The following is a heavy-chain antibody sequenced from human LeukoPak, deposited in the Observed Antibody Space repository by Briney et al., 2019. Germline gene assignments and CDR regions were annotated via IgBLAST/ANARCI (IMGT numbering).Heavy chain of an antibody. CDR3: AKDIAIYDSSGYYFDY. Sequence: PGGSLRLSCAASGFTFSSYAMSWVRQAPGKGLEWVSAISGSGGSTYYADSVKGRFTISRDNSKNTLYLQMNSLRAEDTAVYYCAKDIAIYDSSGYYFDYWGQGTLVTVSS. CDR2: ISGSGGST. J-gene: IGHJ4*02. V-gene: IGHV3-23*01. D-gene: IGHD3-22*01. CDR1: GFTFSSYA.